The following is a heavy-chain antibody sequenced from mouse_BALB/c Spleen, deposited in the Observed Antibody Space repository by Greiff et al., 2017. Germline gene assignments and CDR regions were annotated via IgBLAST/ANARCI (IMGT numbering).Heavy chain of an antibody. Sequence: QVQLKESGPGLVAPSQSLSITCTVSGFSLTGYGVNWVRQPPGKGLEWLGMIWGDGSTDYYSALKSRLSISKDNSKSQVFLKMNSLQTDDTARYYCARDDYYGNWFAYWGQGTLVTVSA. CDR2: IWGDGST. V-gene: IGHV2-6-7*01. CDR1: GFSLTGYG. CDR3: ARDDYYGNWFAY. D-gene: IGHD2-1*01. J-gene: IGHJ3*01.